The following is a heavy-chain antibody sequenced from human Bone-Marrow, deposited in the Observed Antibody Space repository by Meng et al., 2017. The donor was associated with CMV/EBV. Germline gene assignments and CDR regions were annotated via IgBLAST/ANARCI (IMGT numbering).Heavy chain of an antibody. CDR2: IGTAGDT. CDR1: GFTFSSYD. J-gene: IGHJ4*02. Sequence: GGSLRLSCAASGFTFSSYDMHWVRQATGKGLEWVSAIGTAGDTYYPGSVKGRFTISRENAKNSLYLQMNSLRAGDTAVYYCARDWGLGGIHQFDYWGQGTLVTVSS. CDR3: ARDWGLGGIHQFDY. D-gene: IGHD3-16*01. V-gene: IGHV3-13*01.